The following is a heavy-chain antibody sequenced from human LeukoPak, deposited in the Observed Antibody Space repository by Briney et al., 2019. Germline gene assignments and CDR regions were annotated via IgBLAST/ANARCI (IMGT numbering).Heavy chain of an antibody. V-gene: IGHV1-2*02. CDR3: VTLGATHFDY. CDR1: GYTFIDYY. J-gene: IGHJ4*02. D-gene: IGHD1-26*01. Sequence: ASVKVSCKASGYTFIDYYIHWVRQAPGQGIEFLGWISPDSGGTNYPQKFQGRVTLTRDTSISTAYMELSRLRSDDTAVYYCVTLGATHFDYWGQGTLVTVSS. CDR2: ISPDSGGT.